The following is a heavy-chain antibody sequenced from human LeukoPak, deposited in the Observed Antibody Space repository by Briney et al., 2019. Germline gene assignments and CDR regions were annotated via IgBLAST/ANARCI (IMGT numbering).Heavy chain of an antibody. Sequence: ASVKVSCKASGYTFISYYMHWVRQAPGQGLEWVGMINPSGGSTTYAQKFQGRLTMTRDTSTSTVYMDLSSLRSEDTAIYYCARHSLPGTTPFDYWGQGTLVTVSS. CDR2: INPSGGST. J-gene: IGHJ4*02. CDR3: ARHSLPGTTPFDY. CDR1: GYTFISYY. V-gene: IGHV1-46*01. D-gene: IGHD1-1*01.